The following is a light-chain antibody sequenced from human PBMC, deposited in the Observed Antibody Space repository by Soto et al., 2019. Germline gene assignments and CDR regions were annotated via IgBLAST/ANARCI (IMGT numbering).Light chain of an antibody. CDR3: QSYDSSLSGGV. CDR1: SSNIGAGYD. V-gene: IGLV1-40*01. Sequence: QAVVTQPPSVFGAPGQRVTISCTGSSSNIGAGYDVHWYQQLPGTAPKLLIYGNSNRPSGVPDRFSGSKSGTSASLAITGLQAEDEADYYCQSYDSSLSGGVFGGGTKVTVL. J-gene: IGLJ3*02. CDR2: GNS.